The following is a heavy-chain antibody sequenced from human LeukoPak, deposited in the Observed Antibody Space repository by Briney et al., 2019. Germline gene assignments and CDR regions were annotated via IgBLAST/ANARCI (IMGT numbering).Heavy chain of an antibody. CDR2: IQPDGSEK. Sequence: PGGSLRLSCAASGFTFSNFWMSWVRQAPGKGLEWVANIQPDGSEKYYVGSVKGRFTISRDNAKNSLYLQMNSLRVEDTAVYYCARTRSVTYYFDYWGQGTLVTVSS. CDR1: GFTFSNFW. J-gene: IGHJ4*02. V-gene: IGHV3-7*03. CDR3: ARTRSVTYYFDY.